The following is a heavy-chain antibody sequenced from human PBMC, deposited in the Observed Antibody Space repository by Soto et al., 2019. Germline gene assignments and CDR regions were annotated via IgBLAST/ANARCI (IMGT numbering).Heavy chain of an antibody. V-gene: IGHV3-23*01. D-gene: IGHD6-6*01. CDR3: AKRSSSSTFDY. Sequence: LRLSCAASGFTFSSYAMSWVRQAPGKGLEWVSVISGSDDSTYYADSVKGRFTISRDNSKNTLYLQMNSLRAEDTAVYYCAKRSSSSTFDYWGQGTLVTVSS. J-gene: IGHJ4*02. CDR2: ISGSDDST. CDR1: GFTFSSYA.